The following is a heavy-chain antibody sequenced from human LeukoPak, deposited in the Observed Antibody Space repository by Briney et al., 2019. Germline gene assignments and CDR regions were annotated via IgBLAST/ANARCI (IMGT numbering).Heavy chain of an antibody. J-gene: IGHJ3*02. CDR2: IYYSGST. D-gene: IGHD3-22*01. V-gene: IGHV4-59*01. CDR3: ARDGGYYDSSGYDAFDI. CDR1: GGSISSYY. Sequence: PSETLSLTCTVSGGSISSYYWSWIRQPPGKGLEWIGYIYYSGSTNYNPSLKSRVTISVDTSKNQFSLKLSSVTAADTAVYYCARDGGYYDSSGYDAFDIWGQGTMVTVSS.